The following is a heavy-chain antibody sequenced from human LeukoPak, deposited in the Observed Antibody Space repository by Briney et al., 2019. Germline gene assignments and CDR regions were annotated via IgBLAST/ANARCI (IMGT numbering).Heavy chain of an antibody. CDR3: AKGQHSSSWYFDY. Sequence: PGGSLRLSCAASGFTFSSYAMSWVRQAQGKELEWVSAISGSGGSTYYADSVKGRFTISRDNSKNTLYLQMNSLRAEDTAVYYCAKGQHSSSWYFDYWGQGTLVTVSS. CDR2: ISGSGGST. V-gene: IGHV3-23*01. CDR1: GFTFSSYA. D-gene: IGHD6-13*01. J-gene: IGHJ4*02.